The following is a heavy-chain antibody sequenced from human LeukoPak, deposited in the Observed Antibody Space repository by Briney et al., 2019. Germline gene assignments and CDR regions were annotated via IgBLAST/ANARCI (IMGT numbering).Heavy chain of an antibody. V-gene: IGHV4-39*01. CDR2: IYDSGST. CDR3: ARVGFGGYSYGYVDF. Sequence: SETLCLTCTVSGGSISSSRYSWGWIRQPPGKGLEWIGTIYDSGSTYYNPSLKSRVTISADTSKNQLSLRLSSVTAADTAVYYCARVGFGGYSYGYVDFWGQGAQGTASS. CDR1: GGSISSSRYS. J-gene: IGHJ4*02. D-gene: IGHD5-18*01.